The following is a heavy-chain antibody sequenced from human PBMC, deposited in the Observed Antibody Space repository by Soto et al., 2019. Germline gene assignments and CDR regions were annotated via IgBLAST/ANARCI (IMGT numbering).Heavy chain of an antibody. J-gene: IGHJ3*02. V-gene: IGHV1-18*01. CDR2: ISAYNGNR. D-gene: IGHD5-12*01. Sequence: QGHLLQSGDEVKTPGASVRVSCRASGYPFTSYGISWVRQAPGQGLEWVAWISAYNGNRDTAQKFQGRVTMTVDTSTDTAHMELGDLKSADTCVDYCARGRIVASIHDAFEIWGQGTKVTVSS. CDR3: ARGRIVASIHDAFEI. CDR1: GYPFTSYG.